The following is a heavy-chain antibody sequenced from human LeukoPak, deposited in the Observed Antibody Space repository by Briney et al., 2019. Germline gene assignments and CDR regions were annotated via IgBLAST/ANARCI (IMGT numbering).Heavy chain of an antibody. CDR3: AKIGPYWYFDL. D-gene: IGHD3-16*01. Sequence: GGSLRLSCAASGFTFSSYAMNWVRQAPGKGLEWVSSFSASGDDTYYADSVKGRFTISRDNSRNTLYLQLNSLRADDTAVHYCAKIGPYWYFDLWGRGTLVTVSS. CDR1: GFTFSSYA. CDR2: FSASGDDT. V-gene: IGHV3-23*01. J-gene: IGHJ2*01.